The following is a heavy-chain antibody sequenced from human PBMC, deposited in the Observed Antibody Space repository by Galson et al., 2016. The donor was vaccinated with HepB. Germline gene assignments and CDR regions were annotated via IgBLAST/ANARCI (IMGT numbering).Heavy chain of an antibody. J-gene: IGHJ4*02. CDR1: GGFLSSDF. CDR3: ARGPAYSGYDFSYYFDH. CDR2: INQAGTT. Sequence: TLSLTCTVSGGFLSSDFWSWIRQPPGKGLEWIGYINQAGTTRYNPSLRSRVTISFDTPNNQFSLRVDSVTAADTAVYYCARGPAYSGYDFSYYFDHWGQGTLATVSS. V-gene: IGHV4-59*01. D-gene: IGHD5-12*01.